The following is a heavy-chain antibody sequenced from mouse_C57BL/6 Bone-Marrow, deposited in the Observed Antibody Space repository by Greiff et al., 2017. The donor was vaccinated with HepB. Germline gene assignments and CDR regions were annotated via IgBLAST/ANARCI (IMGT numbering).Heavy chain of an antibody. CDR3: ARSYTWVAY. Sequence: VQLQQSGPVLVKPGASVKMSCKASGYTFTDYYMNWVKQSHGKSLEWIGVINPYNGGTSYNQKFKGKATLTVDKSSSTAYMELNSLTAEDSAVYYCARSYTWVAYWGQGTLVTVSA. CDR1: GYTFTDYY. J-gene: IGHJ3*01. V-gene: IGHV1-19*01. CDR2: INPYNGGT. D-gene: IGHD2-10*01.